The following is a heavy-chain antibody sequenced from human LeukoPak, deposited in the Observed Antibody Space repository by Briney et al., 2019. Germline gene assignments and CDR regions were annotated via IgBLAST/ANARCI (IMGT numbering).Heavy chain of an antibody. CDR1: GFTVSSNY. V-gene: IGHV3-53*01. CDR3: ARDWDIVVFDY. J-gene: IGHJ4*02. D-gene: IGHD2-15*01. CDR2: IYSGGST. Sequence: GGSLRLSCAASGFTVSSNYMSWVRQAPGKGLEWVSVIYSGGSTNYADSVKGRFTISRDNSKNTLYLQMNSLRAEDTAVYYCARDWDIVVFDYWGQGTLVTVSS.